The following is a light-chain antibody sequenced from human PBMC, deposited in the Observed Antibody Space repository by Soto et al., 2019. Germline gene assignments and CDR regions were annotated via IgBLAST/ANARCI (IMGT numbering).Light chain of an antibody. CDR1: QSISSY. CDR2: AAS. CDR3: QQSYSTPWT. J-gene: IGKJ1*01. V-gene: IGKV1-39*01. Sequence: DIRMTQTTSSLSSSVGDRVTITCRASQSISSYLNWYQQKPVKAPKLLIYAASSLQSGVPSRFSGSGSGTDFTLTISSLQPEDFATYYCQQSYSTPWTFGQGTKVDIK.